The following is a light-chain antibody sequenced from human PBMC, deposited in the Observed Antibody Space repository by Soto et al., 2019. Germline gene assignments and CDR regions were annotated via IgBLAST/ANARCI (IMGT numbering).Light chain of an antibody. Sequence: QSALTQPASVSGSPGQSITISCTGTSNDIGANNYVSWYQHHPGKAPKILIYEAANRPSGVSHRFSGSKSANTASLTISGLQAEDEADYFSTSYTRTSTLVFGGGTKLTVL. V-gene: IGLV2-14*01. CDR2: EAA. CDR1: SNDIGANNY. CDR3: TSYTRTSTLV. J-gene: IGLJ2*01.